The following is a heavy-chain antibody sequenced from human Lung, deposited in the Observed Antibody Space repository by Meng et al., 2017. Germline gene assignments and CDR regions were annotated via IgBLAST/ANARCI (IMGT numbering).Heavy chain of an antibody. Sequence: QGRLRQWGAGLLKPSETLSPHCVVAGGSFSDYYWSWIRQPPGKGLEWIGEINHSGSTNYNPSLESRATISVDTSQNNLSLKLSSVTAADSAVYYCARGPTTMAHDFDYWGQGTLVTVSS. V-gene: IGHV4-34*01. J-gene: IGHJ4*02. CDR2: INHSGST. CDR1: GGSFSDYY. CDR3: ARGPTTMAHDFDY. D-gene: IGHD4-11*01.